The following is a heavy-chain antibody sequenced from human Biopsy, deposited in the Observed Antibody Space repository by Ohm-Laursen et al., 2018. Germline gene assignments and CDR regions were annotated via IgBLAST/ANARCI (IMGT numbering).Heavy chain of an antibody. CDR3: ARDRGYYSDRTVPGYFDL. J-gene: IGHJ2*01. Sequence: SETPSLTCTVSGDSISSYYWSWIRQPPGKGLQWIGYVYYTGSTDYNPSLQSRVTISVDTSKNHFPLRLRSVTPADTAIYYCARDRGYYSDRTVPGYFDLWGRGTLVTVSS. CDR1: GDSISSYY. D-gene: IGHD3-22*01. CDR2: VYYTGST. V-gene: IGHV4-59*01.